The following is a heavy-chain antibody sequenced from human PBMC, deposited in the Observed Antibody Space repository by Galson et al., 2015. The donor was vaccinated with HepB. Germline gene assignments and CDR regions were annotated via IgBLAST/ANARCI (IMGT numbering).Heavy chain of an antibody. CDR2: ISSSSSYI. D-gene: IGHD1-1*01. V-gene: IGHV3-21*01. J-gene: IGHJ6*02. CDR3: ARWVWNDFYLYYYYGMDV. CDR1: GFTFSSYS. Sequence: SLRLSCAASGFTFSSYSMNWVRQAPGKGLEWVSSISSSSSYIYYADSVKGRFTISRDNAKNSLYLQMNSLRAEDTAVYYCARWVWNDFYLYYYYGMDVWGQGTTVTVS.